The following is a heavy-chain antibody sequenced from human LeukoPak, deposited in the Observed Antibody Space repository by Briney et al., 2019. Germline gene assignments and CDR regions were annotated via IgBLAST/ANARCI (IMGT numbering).Heavy chain of an antibody. Sequence: ASVKVSCKASGYTFTSYDINWVRQAPGQGLEWMGWVGPYHGNTTYAQKFQGRLAMTTDKSTTTAYMELRSLTSDDTALYYCAKNFRTLASRRTSPFDSWGQGTLVIVSS. CDR2: VGPYHGNT. CDR1: GYTFTSYD. CDR3: AKNFRTLASRRTSPFDS. V-gene: IGHV1-18*01. D-gene: IGHD6-6*01. J-gene: IGHJ4*02.